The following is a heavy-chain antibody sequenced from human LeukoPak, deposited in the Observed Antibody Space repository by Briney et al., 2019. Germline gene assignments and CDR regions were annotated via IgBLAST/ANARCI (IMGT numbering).Heavy chain of an antibody. CDR3: ARPGYCSGGSCYHRPFDY. CDR2: INHRRST. V-gene: IGHV4-34*01. CDR1: GGSFSGYY. Sequence: SETLSLTCAVYGGSFSGYYWTWIRQPPGKGLEWIGEINHRRSTKYSPSLKSRVTISVDTSKNQFSLRLSSVTAADTAVYYCARPGYCSGGSCYHRPFDYWGQGTLVTVSS. J-gene: IGHJ4*02. D-gene: IGHD2-15*01.